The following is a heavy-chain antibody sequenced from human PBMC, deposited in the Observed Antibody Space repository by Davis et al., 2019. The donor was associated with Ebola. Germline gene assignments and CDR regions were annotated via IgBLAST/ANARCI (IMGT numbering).Heavy chain of an antibody. CDR2: FDPEDGET. V-gene: IGHV1-24*01. CDR1: GYTLTDLS. D-gene: IGHD2-8*01. CDR3: ASNQYCTNGVCYTRAYGMDV. Sequence: AASVKVSCKVSGYTLTDLSMHWVRQAPGKGLEWMGGFDPEDGETIYAQKFQGRVTMTEDTSTDTAYMELSSLRSEDTAVYYCASNQYCTNGVCYTRAYGMDVWGKGTTVTVSS. J-gene: IGHJ6*04.